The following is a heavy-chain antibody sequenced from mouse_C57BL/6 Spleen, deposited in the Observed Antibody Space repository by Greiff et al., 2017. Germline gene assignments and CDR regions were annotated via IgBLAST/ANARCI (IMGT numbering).Heavy chain of an antibody. Sequence: VKLMESGAELVRPGASVTLSCKASGYTFTDYEMHWVKQTPVHGLEWIGAIDPETGGTAYNQKFKGKAILTADKSSSTAYMELRSLTSEDSAVYYCTRSLGKGDYWGQGTTLTGSS. D-gene: IGHD4-1*01. J-gene: IGHJ2*01. CDR2: IDPETGGT. CDR3: TRSLGKGDY. V-gene: IGHV1-15*01. CDR1: GYTFTDYE.